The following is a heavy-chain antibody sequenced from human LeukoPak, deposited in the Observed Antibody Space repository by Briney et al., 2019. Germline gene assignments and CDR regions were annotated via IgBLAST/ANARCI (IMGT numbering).Heavy chain of an antibody. CDR2: ISAGGGST. CDR3: AKDAAGPEY. J-gene: IGHJ4*02. CDR1: GLTFSDYF. D-gene: IGHD6-13*01. Sequence: GGSLRLSCAASGLTFSDYFMSSVRQAPGKGLFWVSGISAGGGSTYYADSVKGRFTISRDNSRNTLYLQMNSLRAEDTAVYYCAKDAAGPEYWGQGTLVTVSS. V-gene: IGHV3-23*01.